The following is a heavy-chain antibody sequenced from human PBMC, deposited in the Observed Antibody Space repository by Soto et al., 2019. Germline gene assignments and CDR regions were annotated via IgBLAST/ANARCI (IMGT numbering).Heavy chain of an antibody. Sequence: ASVKVSCKASGYTFTGYYMHWVRQAPGQGLEWMGWINPNSGGTNYAQKFQGWVTMTRDTSISTAYMELSRLRSDDTAVYYCARVSYCSGGSCYPYILDYWGQGTLVTVSS. CDR1: GYTFTGYY. V-gene: IGHV1-2*04. D-gene: IGHD2-15*01. CDR2: INPNSGGT. J-gene: IGHJ4*02. CDR3: ARVSYCSGGSCYPYILDY.